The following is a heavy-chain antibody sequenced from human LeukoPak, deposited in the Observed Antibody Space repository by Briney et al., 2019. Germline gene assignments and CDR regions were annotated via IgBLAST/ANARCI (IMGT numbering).Heavy chain of an antibody. V-gene: IGHV4-59*01. Sequence: PSETLSLTCTVSGASISSYYWTWIRQPPGKGLEWIGYVYYLGSTNYNPSLKSRVTISLDTSKNQFSLKLSSVTAADTAVYYCARAPGVMTAFDYWGQGALVTVSS. J-gene: IGHJ4*02. CDR3: ARAPGVMTAFDY. D-gene: IGHD2-21*02. CDR2: VYYLGST. CDR1: GASISSYY.